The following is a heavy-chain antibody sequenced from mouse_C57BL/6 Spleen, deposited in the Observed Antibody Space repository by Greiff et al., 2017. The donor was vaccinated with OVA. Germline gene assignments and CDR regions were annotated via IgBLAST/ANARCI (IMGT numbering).Heavy chain of an antibody. CDR3: ARGDGYYWYFDV. Sequence: QVQLQQSGPELVKPGASVKISCKASGYAFSSSWMNWVKQRPGKGLEWIGRIYPGDGDTNYNGKFKGKATLTADKSSSTAYMQLSSLTSEDSAVYFCARGDGYYWYFDVWGTGTTVTVSS. CDR2: IYPGDGDT. V-gene: IGHV1-82*01. CDR1: GYAFSSSW. J-gene: IGHJ1*03. D-gene: IGHD2-3*01.